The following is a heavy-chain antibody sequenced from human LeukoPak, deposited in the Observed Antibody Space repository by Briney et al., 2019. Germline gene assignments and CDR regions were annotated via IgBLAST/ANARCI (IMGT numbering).Heavy chain of an antibody. CDR3: ARGSLTAYYGFFDY. V-gene: IGHV3-74*01. Sequence: GGSLRLSCAASGFTFSTYWMHWVRQAPGKGLVWVSRINSDESSTTYADSVKGRFTISRDNAKNTLYLQMNSLRAEDTAVYYCARGSLTAYYGFFDYWGQGTLVTVSS. J-gene: IGHJ4*02. CDR1: GFTFSTYW. D-gene: IGHD3-9*01. CDR2: INSDESST.